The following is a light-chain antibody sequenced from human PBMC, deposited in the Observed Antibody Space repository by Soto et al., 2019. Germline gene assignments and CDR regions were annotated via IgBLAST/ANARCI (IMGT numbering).Light chain of an antibody. V-gene: IGLV2-14*01. CDR1: SSDVGGYDY. J-gene: IGLJ2*01. Sequence: QSALTQPASVSGSPGQSISISCTGTSSDVGGYDYVSWYQQHPDKAPKLMIYEVINRPSGVSNRFSGSKSGNTASLTISGLQDEDEADYYCSSFTSSNTVVFGGGTKVTVL. CDR3: SSFTSSNTVV. CDR2: EVI.